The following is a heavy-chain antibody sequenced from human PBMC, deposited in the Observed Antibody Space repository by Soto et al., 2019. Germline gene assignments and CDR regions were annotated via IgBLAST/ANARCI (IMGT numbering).Heavy chain of an antibody. CDR1: GDTFTTYD. Sequence: GASVNVSCKASGDTFTTYDINWVRQATGHGREWMGWINPNSGNIGYAQRFQSRVTMTRDSAIRTAYMEVSSRRSDDTAVYYCARGRASGSYYLLDYWGQGTLVTVSS. J-gene: IGHJ4*02. CDR3: ARGRASGSYYLLDY. V-gene: IGHV1-8*01. D-gene: IGHD3-10*01. CDR2: INPNSGNI.